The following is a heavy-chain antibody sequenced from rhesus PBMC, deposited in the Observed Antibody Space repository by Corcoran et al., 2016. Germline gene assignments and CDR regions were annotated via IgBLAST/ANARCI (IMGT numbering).Heavy chain of an antibody. D-gene: IGHD1-26*01. J-gene: IGHJ6*01. CDR3: ASGLNYGAPNFGLDS. Sequence: QVQLKESGPGLVKPSETLSLTCTVSGDSIISGYAWSWIRQPPGKGLEWIGYFGGYSNPSLKSRVTISKATSKNQFSLNRTSVTAADTAVYYCASGLNYGAPNFGLDSWGQGVVVTVSS. V-gene: IGHV4-127*01. CDR2: FGG. CDR1: GDSIISGYA.